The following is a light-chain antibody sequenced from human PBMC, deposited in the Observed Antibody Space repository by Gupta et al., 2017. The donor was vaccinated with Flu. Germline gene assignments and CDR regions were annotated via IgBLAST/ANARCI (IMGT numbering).Light chain of an antibody. CDR2: AAS. V-gene: IGKV1-39*01. CDR1: QSISSY. Sequence: DIQMTQSPSSLSASVGDRVTITCRASQSISSYLNWYQQKPGKAPKLLIYAASSVQSGVPSRFSGSGSGTDFTLTISSLQPEEFATYYCQRRYSTPVTFGHGTKVDIK. CDR3: QRRYSTPVT. J-gene: IGKJ3*01.